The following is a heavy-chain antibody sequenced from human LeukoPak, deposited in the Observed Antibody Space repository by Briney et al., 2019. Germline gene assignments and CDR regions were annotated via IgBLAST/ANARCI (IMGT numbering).Heavy chain of an antibody. Sequence: ASVKVSCEVSGYTLTELSMHWVRQAPGKGLEWMGGFDPEDGETIYAQKFQGRVTMTEDTSTDTAYMELSSLRSEDTAVYYCATLDSGSSRFDYWGQGTLVTVSS. J-gene: IGHJ4*02. CDR1: GYTLTELS. CDR2: FDPEDGET. CDR3: ATLDSGSSRFDY. D-gene: IGHD1-26*01. V-gene: IGHV1-24*01.